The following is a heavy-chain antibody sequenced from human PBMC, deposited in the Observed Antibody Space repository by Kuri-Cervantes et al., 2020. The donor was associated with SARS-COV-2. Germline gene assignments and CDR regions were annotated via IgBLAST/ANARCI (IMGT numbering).Heavy chain of an antibody. D-gene: IGHD3-10*01. V-gene: IGHV3-23*01. CDR3: AQGSGYFVCPYFDY. CDR2: ISGTGDSA. Sequence: GGSLRLSCAASGFTFSDYAMSWVRQSPGKGLELVSAISGTGDSAYYTDSVKGRFTVSRDNSKNTLYLQMNSLRAEDTAVYYCAQGSGYFVCPYFDYWGQGTLVTVSS. J-gene: IGHJ4*02. CDR1: GFTFSDYA.